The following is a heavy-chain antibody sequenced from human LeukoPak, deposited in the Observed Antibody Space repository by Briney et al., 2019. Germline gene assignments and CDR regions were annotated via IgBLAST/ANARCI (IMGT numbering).Heavy chain of an antibody. J-gene: IGHJ4*02. CDR2: IFHSGST. CDR1: GDSISSTNW. CDR3: SRKDTPMIYFDC. D-gene: IGHD5-18*01. V-gene: IGHV4-4*02. Sequence: SETLSLTCAVSGDSISSTNWWTWVRQPPGMGLEWIGEIFHSGSTNYNPSLKSRVSMSVDKSKNQFSLRLNSVTAADTAVYYCSRKDTPMIYFDCWGQGTLSPSPQ.